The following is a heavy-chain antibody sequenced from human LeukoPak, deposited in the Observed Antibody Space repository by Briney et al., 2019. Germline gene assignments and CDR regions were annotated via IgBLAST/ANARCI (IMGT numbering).Heavy chain of an antibody. CDR1: GFNFSSYW. V-gene: IGHV3-7*01. D-gene: IGHD1-1*01. CDR3: ARARGYYYFDY. CDR2: IKRDGSEK. J-gene: IGHJ4*02. Sequence: GGSLRLSCAASGFNFSSYWMSWVRQAPGKGLEWVANIKRDGSEKYYVDSVKGRFTISRDNAKNSLYLQMNSLRAEDTAVYYCARARGYYYFDYWGQGTLVTVSS.